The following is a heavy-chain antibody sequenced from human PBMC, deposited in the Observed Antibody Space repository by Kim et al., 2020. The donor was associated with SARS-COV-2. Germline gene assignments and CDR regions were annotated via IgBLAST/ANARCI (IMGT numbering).Heavy chain of an antibody. D-gene: IGHD1-26*01. CDR2: IYHSGST. Sequence: SETLSLTCAVSGGSISSGGYSWSWIRQPPGKGLEWIGYIYHSGSTYYNPSLKSRVTISVDRSKNQFSLKLSSVTAADTAVYYCARAPSTLLYYMDVWGKGTTVTVSS. CDR3: ARAPSTLLYYMDV. CDR1: GGSISSGGYS. V-gene: IGHV4-30-2*01. J-gene: IGHJ6*03.